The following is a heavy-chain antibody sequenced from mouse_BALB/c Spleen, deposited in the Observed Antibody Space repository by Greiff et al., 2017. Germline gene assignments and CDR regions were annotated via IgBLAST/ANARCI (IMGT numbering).Heavy chain of an antibody. CDR2: IWAGGST. Sequence: VKVVESGPGLVAPSQSLSITCTVSGFSLTSYGVHWVRQPPGKGLEWLGVIWAGGSTNYNSALMSRLSISKDNSKSQVFLKMNSLQTDDTAMYYCARVRRYDGGYAMDYWGQGTSVTVSS. J-gene: IGHJ4*01. CDR3: ARVRRYDGGYAMDY. D-gene: IGHD2-14*01. V-gene: IGHV2-9*02. CDR1: GFSLTSYG.